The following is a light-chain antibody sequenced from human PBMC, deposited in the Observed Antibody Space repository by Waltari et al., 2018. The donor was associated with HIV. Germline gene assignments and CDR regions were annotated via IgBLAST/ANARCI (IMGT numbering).Light chain of an antibody. CDR1: NICRLR. CDR3: QVWDSRGAHVV. Sequence: YVLTQPPSVSVAPGQTARITCGRDNICRLRGPWYQQTPGPAPVLVVYDDTGRPSRIPERFSGSNSGNTATLTISSVEVGDEADYYCQVWDSRGAHVVFGGGTKLTVL. V-gene: IGLV3-21*02. J-gene: IGLJ2*01. CDR2: DDT.